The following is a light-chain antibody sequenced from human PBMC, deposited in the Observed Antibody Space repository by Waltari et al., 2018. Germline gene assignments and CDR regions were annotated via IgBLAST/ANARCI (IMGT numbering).Light chain of an antibody. Sequence: QSALTQPASVSGSPGQSITISCSGTSSDVGSFYLVSWYQQKPCKAPKLLIYEVTKRTSGVSNRFSGSKYGNTASLTISGLQAEDEAAYFCCSYAGSSTLVFGGGTRVTVL. CDR2: EVT. CDR1: SSDVGSFYL. J-gene: IGLJ3*02. V-gene: IGLV2-23*02. CDR3: CSYAGSSTLV.